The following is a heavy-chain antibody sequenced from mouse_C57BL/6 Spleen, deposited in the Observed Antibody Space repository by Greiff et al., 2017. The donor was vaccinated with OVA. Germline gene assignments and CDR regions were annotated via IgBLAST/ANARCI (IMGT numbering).Heavy chain of an antibody. CDR1: GYTFTEYT. J-gene: IGHJ2*01. Sequence: VQLKESGAELVKPGASVTLSCKASGYTFTEYTIHWVKQRSGQGLEWIGWFYPGSGSIKYNEKFKGKATLTADKSSSTVYMELSRLTSEDSAVYFGARHEGPRVVASPLDYWGQGTTLTVSS. V-gene: IGHV1-62-2*01. CDR3: ARHEGPRVVASPLDY. D-gene: IGHD1-1*01. CDR2: FYPGSGSI.